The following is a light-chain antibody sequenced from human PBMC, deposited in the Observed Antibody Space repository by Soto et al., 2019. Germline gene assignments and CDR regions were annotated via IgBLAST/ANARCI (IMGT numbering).Light chain of an antibody. J-gene: IGKJ1*01. CDR1: QSISSW. CDR3: QQYNSYSEWT. V-gene: IGKV1-5*01. Sequence: DIQMTQSPSTLSASVGDRVTITCRASQSISSWLAWYQQKPGKAPKLLIYDASSLESGVPSRFSGSGSGTEFTLTIISLQPDDFATYYCQQYNSYSEWTFGQGTKVEIK. CDR2: DAS.